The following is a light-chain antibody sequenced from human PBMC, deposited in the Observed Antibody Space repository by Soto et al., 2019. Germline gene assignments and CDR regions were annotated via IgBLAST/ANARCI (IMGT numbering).Light chain of an antibody. CDR2: DAS. Sequence: EIVLTQSPGTLSLSPGESATLSCRASQSVSSFLAWYQQKPGQSPRLLIYDASNRATGIPTRFSGSGSGTDYTLTISRLEPEDFAVYYWQARSNWPSFGPGTKVDI. CDR1: QSVSSF. V-gene: IGKV3-11*01. CDR3: QARSNWPS. J-gene: IGKJ3*01.